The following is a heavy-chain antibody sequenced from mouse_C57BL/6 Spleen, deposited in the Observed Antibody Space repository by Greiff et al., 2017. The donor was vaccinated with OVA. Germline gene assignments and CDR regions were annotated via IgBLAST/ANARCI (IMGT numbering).Heavy chain of an antibody. CDR3: ARYSNYKAMDY. CDR2: IWSGGST. Sequence: VQLKQSGPGLVQPSQSLSITCTVSGFSLTSYGVHWVRQSPGKGLEWLGVIWSGGSTDYNAAFISRLSISKDNSKSQVFFKMNSLQADDTAIDYCARYSNYKAMDYWGQGTSATVSS. J-gene: IGHJ4*01. V-gene: IGHV2-2*01. CDR1: GFSLTSYG. D-gene: IGHD2-5*01.